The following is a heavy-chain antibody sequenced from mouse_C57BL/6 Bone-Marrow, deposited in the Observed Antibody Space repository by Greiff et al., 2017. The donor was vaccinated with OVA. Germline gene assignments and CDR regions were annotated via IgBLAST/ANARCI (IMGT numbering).Heavy chain of an antibody. D-gene: IGHD2-3*01. CDR3: ARRWLPLYAMDY. CDR1: GYTFTSYG. CDR2: IYPRSGNT. V-gene: IGHV1-81*01. J-gene: IGHJ4*01. Sequence: VQLQQSGAELARPGASVKLSCKASGYTFTSYGISWVKQRTGQGLEWIGEIYPRSGNTYYNEKFKGKATLTADKSSSTAYMELRSLTSEDSAVYFCARRWLPLYAMDYWGQGTSVTVSS.